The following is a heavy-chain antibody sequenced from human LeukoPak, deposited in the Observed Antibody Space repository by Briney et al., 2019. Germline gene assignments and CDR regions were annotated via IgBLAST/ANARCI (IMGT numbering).Heavy chain of an antibody. D-gene: IGHD5-24*01. CDR1: GGSISSYY. Sequence: SETLSLTCTVSGGSISSYYWSWIRQPPGKGLEWIGYIYYSGNTNYNPSLKSRVTISVDTSKNQFSLKLSSVTAADTAVYYCASKDGYAHAFDIWGQGTMVTVSS. CDR2: IYYSGNT. V-gene: IGHV4-59*01. CDR3: ASKDGYAHAFDI. J-gene: IGHJ3*02.